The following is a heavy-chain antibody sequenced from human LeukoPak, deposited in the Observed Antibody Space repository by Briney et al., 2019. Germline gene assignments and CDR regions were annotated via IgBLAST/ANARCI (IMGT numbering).Heavy chain of an antibody. CDR1: A. CDR3: VKDEGSSGWSYLDY. D-gene: IGHD6-19*01. CDR2: ISSNGGST. Sequence: AMHWVRQAPGKGLEYVSAISSNGGSTYYADSVKGRFTISRDNSKNTLYLQMSSLRAEDTAVYYCVKDEGSSGWSYLDYWGQGTLVTVSS. J-gene: IGHJ4*02. V-gene: IGHV3-64D*06.